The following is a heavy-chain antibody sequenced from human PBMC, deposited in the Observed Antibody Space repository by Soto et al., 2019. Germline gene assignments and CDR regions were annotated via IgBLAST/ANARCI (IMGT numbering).Heavy chain of an antibody. CDR3: AKGTIYCSSGVCSVVDY. CDR2: INWNSGNI. Sequence: EVQVAESGGGSVQPGRSLRLSCEASGFSFDEYAMNWVRQVPGKGLEWVSSINWNSGNIGYADSVRGRFTISRDNAKNSLYLQMNSLRPEDTAFYYCAKGTIYCSSGVCSVVDYGGQGTLVTVSS. D-gene: IGHD2-8*01. CDR1: GFSFDEYA. V-gene: IGHV3-9*01. J-gene: IGHJ4*02.